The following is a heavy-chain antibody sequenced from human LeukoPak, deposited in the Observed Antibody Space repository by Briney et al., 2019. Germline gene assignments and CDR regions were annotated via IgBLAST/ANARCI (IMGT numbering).Heavy chain of an antibody. J-gene: IGHJ4*02. CDR3: ARRSGSSSWLYFDY. D-gene: IGHD6-13*01. CDR2: IYYSGST. CDR1: GGSFSSYY. V-gene: IGHV4-59*08. Sequence: SETLSLTCTVSGGSFSSYYRSWIRQPPGKGLEWIGYIYYSGSTNYNPSLKSQVTISVDTSKTQFSLKLRSVTAADTAVYYCARRSGSSSWLYFDYWGQGTLVTVSS.